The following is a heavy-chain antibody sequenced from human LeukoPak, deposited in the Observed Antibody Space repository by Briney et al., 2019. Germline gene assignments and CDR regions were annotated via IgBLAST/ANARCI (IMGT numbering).Heavy chain of an antibody. D-gene: IGHD5-18*01. V-gene: IGHV1-2*02. Sequence: ASVKVSCKASGYTFTGYYMHWVRQAPGQGLEWMGWINPNSGGTNYAQKFQGRVTMTRDTSISTAYMELSRLRSDDTAVYYCARGTLGYSYGSNRGDYWGQGTLVTVSS. CDR3: ARGTLGYSYGSNRGDY. J-gene: IGHJ4*02. CDR2: INPNSGGT. CDR1: GYTFTGYY.